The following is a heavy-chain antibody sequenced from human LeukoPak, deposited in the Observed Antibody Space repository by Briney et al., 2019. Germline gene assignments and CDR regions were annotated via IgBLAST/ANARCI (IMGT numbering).Heavy chain of an antibody. Sequence: GGSLRLSCAASGFTFSCFAIDWVRQASGQGPEWVVRIRSKANNYATVYAASVKGRFTITRDGSKNKAYLQMNSLKNEDTAVYYCSKSSGIYSFDYWGQGTLVTVSS. CDR2: IRSKANNYAT. D-gene: IGHD1-26*01. CDR1: GFTFSCFA. J-gene: IGHJ4*02. V-gene: IGHV3-73*01. CDR3: SKSSGIYSFDY.